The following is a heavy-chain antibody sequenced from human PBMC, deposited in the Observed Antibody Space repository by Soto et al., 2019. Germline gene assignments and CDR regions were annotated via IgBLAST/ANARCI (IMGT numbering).Heavy chain of an antibody. CDR3: ARHPGGRGYYYVMDV. D-gene: IGHD2-15*01. Sequence: SVKVSCKASGGTFSSYAISWVRQAPGQGLEWMGGIIPIFGTANYAQKFQGRVTITADESTSTAYMELSSLRSEDTAVYYCARHPGGRGYYYVMDVWGQGTTVTVSS. V-gene: IGHV1-69*13. CDR2: IIPIFGTA. J-gene: IGHJ6*02. CDR1: GGTFSSYA.